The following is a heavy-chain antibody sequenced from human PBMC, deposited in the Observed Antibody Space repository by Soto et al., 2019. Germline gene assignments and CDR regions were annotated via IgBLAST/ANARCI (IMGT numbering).Heavy chain of an antibody. CDR2: IYSGGST. V-gene: IGHV3-66*01. CDR3: AREYSSGYYYFYAMDV. D-gene: IGHD5-18*01. CDR1: GFTVSSNY. Sequence: EVQLVESGGGLVQPGGSLRLSCAASGFTVSSNYMSWVRQAPGKGLEWVSVIYSGGSTYYADSVKGRFTISRDNSKNTLYLQMNSLRAADTAVYYCAREYSSGYYYFYAMDVWGQGTTVTVSS. J-gene: IGHJ6*02.